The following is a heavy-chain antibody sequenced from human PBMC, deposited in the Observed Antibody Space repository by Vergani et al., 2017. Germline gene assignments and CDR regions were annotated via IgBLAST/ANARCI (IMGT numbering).Heavy chain of an antibody. CDR2: VYYTGIT. D-gene: IGHD1-26*01. V-gene: IGHV4-59*08. J-gene: IGHJ4*02. CDR3: ARSRMGTTVFDF. Sequence: QVQLQESGPGLVKPSETLSLTCTVSGAAIKDFYWSWFRQPPGKGLEWIGYVYYTGITKYNPSLESRVTMSVDTSNNQFSLRLSSVTAADTAVYYCARSRMGTTVFDFWGQGILVTVSS. CDR1: GAAIKDFY.